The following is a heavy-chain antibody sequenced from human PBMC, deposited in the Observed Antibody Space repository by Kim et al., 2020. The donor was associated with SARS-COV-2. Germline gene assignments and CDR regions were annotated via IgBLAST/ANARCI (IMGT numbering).Heavy chain of an antibody. V-gene: IGHV3-30*07. CDR3: TTCDM. J-gene: IGHJ3*02. Sequence: DSVKGRFTIARENSKNTLWLQMSSLRAEDTAVYYCTTCDMWGQGTMVTVSS.